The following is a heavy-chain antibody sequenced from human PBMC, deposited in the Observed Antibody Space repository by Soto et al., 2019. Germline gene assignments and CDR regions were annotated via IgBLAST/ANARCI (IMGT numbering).Heavy chain of an antibody. CDR3: SRANARPQLGGNYYSILDL. J-gene: IGHJ6*02. CDR1: GGTFRNSA. V-gene: IGHV1-69*12. Sequence: QVQLEQSGAEVKKPGSSVKVSCKASGGTFRNSAISWVRQAPGQGLEWLGGIMPIFRTPDYSQTFQGRVTVTADESTTTAYMELRGLRSDDTAVYYFSRANARPQLGGNYYSILDLWGQGTTVTVSS. CDR2: IMPIFRTP. D-gene: IGHD3-3*02.